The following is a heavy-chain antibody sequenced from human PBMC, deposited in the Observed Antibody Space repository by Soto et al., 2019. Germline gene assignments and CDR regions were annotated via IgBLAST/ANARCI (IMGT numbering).Heavy chain of an antibody. CDR2: ISWDGGST. Sequence: GGSLRLSCAASGFTFDDYTMHWVRQAPGKGLEWVSLISWDGGSTYYADSVKGRFTISRDNSKNSLYLQMNSLRTEDTALYYCAKSGYYSSGYYSYYGMDVWGQGTTVTVSS. D-gene: IGHD2-2*03. J-gene: IGHJ6*02. V-gene: IGHV3-43*01. CDR3: AKSGYYSSGYYSYYGMDV. CDR1: GFTFDDYT.